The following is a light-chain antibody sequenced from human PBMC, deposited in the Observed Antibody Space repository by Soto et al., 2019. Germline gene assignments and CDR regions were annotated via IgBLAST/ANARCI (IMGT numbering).Light chain of an antibody. Sequence: DIQMTQSPSSLSASVGDRVTITCRASQSISSYLNWYQQKPGKAPKLLIYDASNLETGVPSRFSGSGSGTDFTFTISSLQPEDIATYYCQQYDVLPLSFGPGTKVDIK. CDR1: QSISSY. CDR2: DAS. J-gene: IGKJ3*01. CDR3: QQYDVLPLS. V-gene: IGKV1-33*01.